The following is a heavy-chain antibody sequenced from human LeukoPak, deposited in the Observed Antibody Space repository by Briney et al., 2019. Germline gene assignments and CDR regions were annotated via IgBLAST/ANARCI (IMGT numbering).Heavy chain of an antibody. J-gene: IGHJ4*02. CDR1: GYTFTGYY. CDR2: INPDSGGT. CDR3: ARAPYYYDSSGYYYGYKAYYFDY. Sequence: ASVKVSCKASGYTFTGYYIHWVRQAPGQGLEWMGWINPDSGGTNYAQKFQGRVTMTRDTSISTAYMELSRLRSDDTAVYYCARAPYYYDSSGYYYGYKAYYFDYWGQGTLVTVSS. V-gene: IGHV1-2*02. D-gene: IGHD3-22*01.